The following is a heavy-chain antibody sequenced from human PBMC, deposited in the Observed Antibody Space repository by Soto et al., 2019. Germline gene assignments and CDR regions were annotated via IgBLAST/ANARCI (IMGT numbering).Heavy chain of an antibody. Sequence: PSETLSLTCTVFGGSISSYYWSWIRQPAGKGLEWIGRIYTSGSTNYNPSLKSRVTMSVDTSKNQFSLKLSSVTAADTAVYYCARDVGYCSSTSCYTGPFDYWGQGTLVTVSS. J-gene: IGHJ4*02. CDR2: IYTSGST. CDR3: ARDVGYCSSTSCYTGPFDY. D-gene: IGHD2-2*02. CDR1: GGSISSYY. V-gene: IGHV4-4*07.